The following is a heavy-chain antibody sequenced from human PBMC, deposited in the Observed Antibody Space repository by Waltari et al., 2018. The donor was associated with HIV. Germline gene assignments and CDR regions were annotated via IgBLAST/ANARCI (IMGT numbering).Heavy chain of an antibody. V-gene: IGHV4-34*01. Sequence: QVQLQQWGAGLLKPSETLSLTCAVYGGSFSGYYWSWIRQPPGKGLEWIGEINHSGSTNDNPSLKSRVTISVDTSKNQFSRKLSAVTAADTAVYYCAKRPYYDFWSGGYYFDYWGQGTLVTVSS. CDR1: GGSFSGYY. CDR3: AKRPYYDFWSGGYYFDY. CDR2: INHSGST. J-gene: IGHJ4*02. D-gene: IGHD3-3*01.